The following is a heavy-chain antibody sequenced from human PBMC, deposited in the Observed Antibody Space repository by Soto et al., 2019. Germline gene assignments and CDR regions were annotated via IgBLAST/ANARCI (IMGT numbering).Heavy chain of an antibody. Sequence: GGSLRLSCAASGFTFTTYWMSWVRQAPGKGLEWVAHIKQDGSEKYYVDSVKGRFTISRDNAKNSLYLQMNSLRAEDTAVYYCLSERYSWLFWGPGTLVTVSP. CDR1: GFTFTTYW. CDR3: LSERYSWLF. CDR2: IKQDGSEK. J-gene: IGHJ1*01. D-gene: IGHD5-12*01. V-gene: IGHV3-7*03.